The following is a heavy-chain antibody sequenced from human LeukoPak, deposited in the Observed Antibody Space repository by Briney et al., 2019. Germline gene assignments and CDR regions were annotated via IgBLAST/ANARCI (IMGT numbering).Heavy chain of an antibody. CDR3: STDGSGSYLGGDY. V-gene: IGHV3-9*01. D-gene: IGHD3-10*01. J-gene: IGHJ4*02. CDR1: GLTLDDYA. CDR2: ISWNSGSI. Sequence: GGCLRLSCAASGLTLDDYAMDSVRQPPGRGLGWVPGISWNSGSIGYADSVKGRFTISRDNSKNTLYLQRNSLRAEDTAVYYCSTDGSGSYLGGDYWGQGTLVTVSS.